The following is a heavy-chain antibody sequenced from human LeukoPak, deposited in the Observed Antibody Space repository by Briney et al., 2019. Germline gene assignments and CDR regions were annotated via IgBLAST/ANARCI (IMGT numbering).Heavy chain of an antibody. Sequence: PSETLSLTCAVYGGSFSGYYWSWIRQPPGKGLEWIGEINHSGSTNYNPSLKSRVTISVDTSKNQFSLKLSSVTAADTAVYYCARRWGGGGMGWFDGWGQGTLVTAS. CDR2: INHSGST. D-gene: IGHD2-15*01. V-gene: IGHV4-34*01. J-gene: IGHJ5*02. CDR3: ARRWGGGGMGWFDG. CDR1: GGSFSGYY.